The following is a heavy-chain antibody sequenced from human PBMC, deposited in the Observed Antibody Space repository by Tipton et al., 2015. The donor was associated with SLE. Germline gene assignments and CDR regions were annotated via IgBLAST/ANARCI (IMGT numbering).Heavy chain of an antibody. J-gene: IGHJ4*02. Sequence: QSGPEVKKPGASVKVSCKASGYTFTDYYMHWVRQATGQGLEWMGWMNPNSGNTGYAQKFKGKVTMTTDTSTSTAYMELRSLRSGHTAVYYCASLVPGITGTTSYFDYRGLGTLVTVSS. CDR1: GYTFTDYY. CDR3: ASLVPGITGTTSYFDY. V-gene: IGHV1-8*02. CDR2: MNPNSGNT. D-gene: IGHD1-20*01.